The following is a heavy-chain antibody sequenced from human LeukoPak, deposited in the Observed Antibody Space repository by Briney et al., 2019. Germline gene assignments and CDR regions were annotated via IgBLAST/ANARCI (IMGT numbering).Heavy chain of an antibody. CDR1: GFSFSTSD. CDR2: TISSVDSS. CDR3: AHSMNRGAFQD. J-gene: IGHJ1*01. D-gene: IGHD4-11*01. Sequence: PGGSLRLSRVATGFSFSTSDMSWVRQAPEKGLEWVSSTISSVDSSQYADSVKGWFTISRDNSKHTLYLQMESLRAEDTAVYFCAHSMNRGAFQDWGQGTLATVSS. V-gene: IGHV3-23*01.